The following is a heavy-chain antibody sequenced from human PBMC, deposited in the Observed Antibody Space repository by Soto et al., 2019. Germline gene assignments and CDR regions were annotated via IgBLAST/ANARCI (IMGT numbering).Heavy chain of an antibody. V-gene: IGHV1-46*01. CDR2: INPSGGST. CDR1: GYTFTSYY. D-gene: IGHD1-26*01. CDR3: ARASIVGALADY. J-gene: IGHJ4*02. Sequence: ASVKVSCKASGYTFTSYYMHWVRQAPGRGLEWMGIINPSGGSTSYAQKFQGRVTMTRDTSTSTVYMELSRLRSDDTAVYYCARASIVGALADYWGQGTLVTVSS.